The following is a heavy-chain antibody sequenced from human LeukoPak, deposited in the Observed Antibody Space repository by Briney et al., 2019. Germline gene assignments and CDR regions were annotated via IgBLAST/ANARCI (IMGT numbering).Heavy chain of an antibody. V-gene: IGHV1-46*01. CDR3: ARGPGDLGDY. Sequence: ASVKVPCKASGYTFTGYYMRWVRQAPGQGLEWMGLVNPSGGSTNYAQKFQGRVTMTRDMSTSTVFMELDSLRSEDTAVYYCARGPGDLGDYWGQGTLVTVSS. CDR2: VNPSGGST. J-gene: IGHJ4*02. CDR1: GYTFTGYY. D-gene: IGHD7-27*01.